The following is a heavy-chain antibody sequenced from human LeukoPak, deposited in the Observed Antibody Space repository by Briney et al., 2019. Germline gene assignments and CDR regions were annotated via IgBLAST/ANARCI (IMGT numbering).Heavy chain of an antibody. Sequence: GGSLRLSCAASGFTFSNSWMHWVRQAPGKGLEWVSHIYSSDTTYADSVKGRFTISRDNAKNSLYLQMNSLRDEDTAVYYCARDLHYAFDIWGQGTMVTASS. J-gene: IGHJ3*02. CDR1: GFTFSNSW. CDR3: ARDLHYAFDI. V-gene: IGHV3-48*02. CDR2: IYSSDTT. D-gene: IGHD3-10*01.